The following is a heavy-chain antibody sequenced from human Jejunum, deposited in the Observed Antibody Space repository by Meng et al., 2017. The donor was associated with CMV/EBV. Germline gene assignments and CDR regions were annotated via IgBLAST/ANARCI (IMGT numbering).Heavy chain of an antibody. D-gene: IGHD3-9*01. CDR1: IFNCYG. CDR3: ARGPSRYSPDYYYGLDV. V-gene: IGHV3-30*02. CDR2: IRFDGSKT. Sequence: IFNCYGVHWVRQAPGKGLEWISYIRFDGSKTYYGESVKGRFTIARDKVKKTIYLYMASLRPDDAAVYYCARGPSRYSPDYYYGLDVWGQGTTVTVSS. J-gene: IGHJ6*02.